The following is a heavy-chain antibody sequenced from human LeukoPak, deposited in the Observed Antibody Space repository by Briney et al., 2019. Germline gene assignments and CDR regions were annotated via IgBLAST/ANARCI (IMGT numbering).Heavy chain of an antibody. Sequence: SETLSLTCAVYGGSFSGYYWSWLRQPPGKGLEWIGEINHSGSTNYNPSLKSRVTISVDTSKNQFSLKLSSVTAADTAVYYCARGGGSGSYYNDAFDIWGQGTMVTVSS. V-gene: IGHV4-34*01. D-gene: IGHD3-10*01. CDR3: ARGGGSGSYYNDAFDI. CDR2: INHSGST. CDR1: GGSFSGYY. J-gene: IGHJ3*02.